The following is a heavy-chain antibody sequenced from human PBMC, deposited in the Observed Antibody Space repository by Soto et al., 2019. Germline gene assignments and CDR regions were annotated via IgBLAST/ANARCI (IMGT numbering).Heavy chain of an antibody. CDR1: GFTFSSYS. Sequence: EVQLVESGGGLVQPGGSLRLSCAASGFTFSSYSMNWVRQAPGKGLEWVSYISSSSSTIYYADSVKGRFTISRDNANNSLYPQMNSLRDADTAVYYCARRLYYFDSSGYWGYWGQGTLVTVSS. J-gene: IGHJ4*02. D-gene: IGHD3-22*01. V-gene: IGHV3-48*02. CDR3: ARRLYYFDSSGYWGY. CDR2: ISSSSSTI.